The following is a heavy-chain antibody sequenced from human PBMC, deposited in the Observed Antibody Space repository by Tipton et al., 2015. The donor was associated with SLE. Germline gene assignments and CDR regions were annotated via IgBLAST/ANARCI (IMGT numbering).Heavy chain of an antibody. Sequence: TLSLTCTVSGGSISSYYWSWIRQPPGRGLEWIGYIYYSGSTNYNPSLKSRVTISADTSRNQIALKLNSVTAADTAVYYCARDEYHYDGTGYHLLGHFDYWGQGSLVTVSS. CDR2: IYYSGST. D-gene: IGHD3-22*01. V-gene: IGHV4-59*01. J-gene: IGHJ4*02. CDR1: GGSISSYY. CDR3: ARDEYHYDGTGYHLLGHFDY.